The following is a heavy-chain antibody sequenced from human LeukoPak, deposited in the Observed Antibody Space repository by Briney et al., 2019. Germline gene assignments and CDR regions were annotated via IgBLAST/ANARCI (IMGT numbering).Heavy chain of an antibody. CDR2: ISSSSSTI. CDR1: GFTFSSYS. Sequence: GGSLRLSCAASGFTFSSYSMNWVRQAPGKGLEWVSYISSSSSTIYYADSVKGRSTISRDNAKNSLYLQMNSLRAEDTAVYYCARVRRLYCSSTSCYTDYYYYMDVWGKGTTVTVSS. J-gene: IGHJ6*03. D-gene: IGHD2-2*02. V-gene: IGHV3-48*01. CDR3: ARVRRLYCSSTSCYTDYYYYMDV.